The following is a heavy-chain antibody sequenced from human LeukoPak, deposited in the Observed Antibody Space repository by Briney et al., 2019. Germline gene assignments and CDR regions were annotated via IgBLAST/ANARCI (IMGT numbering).Heavy chain of an antibody. Sequence: SQTLSLTCAISGDSVSSNTATWNWVRQSPSRGLEWLGRTYYRSKWFYEYALSVKSRITINPDTSKNQFSLQLNSVTPEDTAVYYCARDTVAGNYFGYWGQETLVTVSS. CDR2: TYYRSKWFY. V-gene: IGHV6-1*01. J-gene: IGHJ4*02. D-gene: IGHD6-19*01. CDR1: GDSVSSNTAT. CDR3: ARDTVAGNYFGY.